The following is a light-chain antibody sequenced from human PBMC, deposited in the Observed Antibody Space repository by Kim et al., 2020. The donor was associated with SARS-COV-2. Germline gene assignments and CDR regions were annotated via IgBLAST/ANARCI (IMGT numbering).Light chain of an antibody. Sequence: DIQMTQSPSSLSASVGDRVTITCRVSQDISNYLAWFQLKPGKAPKLLIYAASALQPGVPSRFSGSGSGTDFTLTVTSLQPEDVATYYCQKCDSAPWTFGQGTKVEIK. CDR1: QDISNY. V-gene: IGKV1-27*01. CDR2: AAS. CDR3: QKCDSAPWT. J-gene: IGKJ1*01.